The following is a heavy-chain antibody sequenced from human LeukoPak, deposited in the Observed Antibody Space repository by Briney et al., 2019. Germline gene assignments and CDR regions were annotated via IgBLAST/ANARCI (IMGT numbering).Heavy chain of an antibody. J-gene: IGHJ5*02. CDR2: ISAYNGNT. CDR3: ARANRGVVVAATGAFWFDP. CDR1: GYTFTSYG. V-gene: IGHV1-18*01. Sequence: ASVKVSCKASGYTFTSYGISWVRQAPGQGLEWMGWISAYNGNTNYAQKFQGRVTMTTDTSTSTAYMELRSLRSDDTAVYYCARANRGVVVAATGAFWFDPWGQGTLVTVSS. D-gene: IGHD2-15*01.